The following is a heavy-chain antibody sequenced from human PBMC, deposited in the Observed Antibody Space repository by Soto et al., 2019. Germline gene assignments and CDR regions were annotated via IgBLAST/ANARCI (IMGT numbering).Heavy chain of an antibody. Sequence: EVQLLESGGGLVQPGGSLRLSCAASGFTFNTFEMSWVRQAPGRGLEWVSFISDDGSRTYYAVVVKGRFTIARDNSKYTLYLQMNSLTVEDTAVYACVKGGWLDFWGQGTLVTVSS. CDR3: VKGGWLDF. D-gene: IGHD3-16*01. V-gene: IGHV3-23*01. J-gene: IGHJ5*01. CDR1: GFTFNTFE. CDR2: ISDDGSRT.